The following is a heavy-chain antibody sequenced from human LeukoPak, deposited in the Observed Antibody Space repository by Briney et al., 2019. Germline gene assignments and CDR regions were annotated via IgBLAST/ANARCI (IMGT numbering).Heavy chain of an antibody. CDR1: GFTFSSYA. Sequence: PGGSLRLSCAASGFTFSSYAMSWVRQAPGKGLEWVSAISGSGGNTYYADSVKGRFTISRDNSKNTLYLQMNSLRAEDKAVYYWARNHEDFYYYGMDVWGQGTTVTVSS. CDR3: ARNHEDFYYYGMDV. J-gene: IGHJ6*02. CDR2: ISGSGGNT. V-gene: IGHV3-23*01. D-gene: IGHD1-14*01.